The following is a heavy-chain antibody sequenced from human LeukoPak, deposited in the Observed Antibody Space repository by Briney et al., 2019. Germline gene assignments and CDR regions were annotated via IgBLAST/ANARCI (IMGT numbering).Heavy chain of an antibody. CDR2: IKSKTDGGTT. D-gene: IGHD1-26*01. J-gene: IGHJ3*02. Sequence: PGGSLRLSCAASGFTFSSYSMNWVRQAPGKGLEWVGRIKSKTDGGTTDYAAPVKGRFAISRDDSKNTLYLQMNSLKTEDTAVYYCTTESDSGSYSDAFDIWGQGTMVTVSS. CDR1: GFTFSSYS. CDR3: TTESDSGSYSDAFDI. V-gene: IGHV3-15*07.